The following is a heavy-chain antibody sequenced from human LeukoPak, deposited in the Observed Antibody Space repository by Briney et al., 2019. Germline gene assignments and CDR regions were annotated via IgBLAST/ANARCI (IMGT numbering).Heavy chain of an antibody. D-gene: IGHD2-15*01. V-gene: IGHV3-23*01. CDR1: GFTFSTYT. J-gene: IGHJ5*02. Sequence: GGSLRLSCAASGFTFSTYTMGWVRQAPGKGLEWVSAISGSGGNTYYADSVKGRFTISRDNSKNTLYLQMDSLRADDTAVYYCARDRGYCSGGSCFNWFDPWGQGTLVTVSS. CDR2: ISGSGGNT. CDR3: ARDRGYCSGGSCFNWFDP.